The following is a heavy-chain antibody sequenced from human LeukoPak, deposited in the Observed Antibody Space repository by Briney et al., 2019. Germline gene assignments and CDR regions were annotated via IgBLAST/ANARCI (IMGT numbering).Heavy chain of an antibody. Sequence: PSETLSLTCTVSGGSIGTYYWSWIRQPGGKGLEWIGRIFTTGGANYIPSLKSRVTMSLDTSKNQFSLKLSCVTAADTAVYYCARDTTVVPGAFDLWGQGTMVTVSS. CDR2: IFTTGGA. V-gene: IGHV4-4*07. CDR3: ARDTTVVPGAFDL. CDR1: GGSIGTYY. D-gene: IGHD4-23*01. J-gene: IGHJ3*01.